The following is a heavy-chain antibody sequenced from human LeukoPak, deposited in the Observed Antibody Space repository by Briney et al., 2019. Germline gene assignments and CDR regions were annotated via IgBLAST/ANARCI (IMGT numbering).Heavy chain of an antibody. CDR1: GFTFSSYD. CDR3: ARGYDYYYMDV. V-gene: IGHV3-13*01. Sequence: GGSLRLSCAASGFTFSSYDMHWVRQATGKGLEWVSAIGTAGDTYYPGSVKGRFTISRENAKNSLYLQMNSLRAGDTAVYYCARGYDYYYMDVWGKGTTVTVSS. CDR2: IGTAGDT. J-gene: IGHJ6*03.